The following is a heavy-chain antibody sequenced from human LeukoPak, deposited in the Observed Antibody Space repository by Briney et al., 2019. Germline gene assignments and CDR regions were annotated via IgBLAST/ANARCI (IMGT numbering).Heavy chain of an antibody. D-gene: IGHD6-19*01. CDR2: TYYRSKWYN. CDR3: ARDPAAVAGKGGFDY. J-gene: IGHJ4*02. Sequence: SQTLSLTCAISGDSVSSNSAAWNWIRQSPSRGLEWLGRTYYRSKWYNDYAVAVKSRIIINPDTSKNQFSLQLNPVTPEDTAVYYCARDPAAVAGKGGFDYWGQGTLVTVSS. V-gene: IGHV6-1*01. CDR1: GDSVSSNSAA.